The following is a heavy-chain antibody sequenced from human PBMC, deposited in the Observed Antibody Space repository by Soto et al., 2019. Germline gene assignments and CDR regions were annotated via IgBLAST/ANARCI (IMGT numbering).Heavy chain of an antibody. CDR3: ARTPYCSSTSCYVGGLDY. Sequence: QVQLVQSGAEVKKPGASVKVSCKASGYTFTSYAMHWVRQAPGQRLEWMGWINAGHGNTKYSQKFQGRVTITRDTSASTAYMELSSLRSEDTAVYYCARTPYCSSTSCYVGGLDYWGQGTLVTVSS. CDR1: GYTFTSYA. V-gene: IGHV1-3*01. CDR2: INAGHGNT. D-gene: IGHD2-2*01. J-gene: IGHJ4*02.